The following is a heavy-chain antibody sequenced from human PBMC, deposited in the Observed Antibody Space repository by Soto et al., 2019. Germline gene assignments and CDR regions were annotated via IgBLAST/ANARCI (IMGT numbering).Heavy chain of an antibody. CDR2: INAGNGNT. D-gene: IGHD1-26*01. Sequence: ASVKVSCKASGYTFTSYAMHWVRQAPGQRLEWMGWINAGNGNTKYSQKFQGRVTITRDTSASTAYMELSSLRSEDTAVYYCARARGATSWFDPWGQGPLVTVSS. J-gene: IGHJ5*02. CDR3: ARARGATSWFDP. V-gene: IGHV1-3*01. CDR1: GYTFTSYA.